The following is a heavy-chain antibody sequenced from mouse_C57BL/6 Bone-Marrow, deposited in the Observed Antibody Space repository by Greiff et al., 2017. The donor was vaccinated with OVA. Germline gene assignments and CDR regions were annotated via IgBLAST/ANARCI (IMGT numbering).Heavy chain of an antibody. CDR1: GYTFTSYW. D-gene: IGHD3-2*02. CDR3: ARNSSNDYFDY. J-gene: IGHJ2*01. V-gene: IGHV1-69*01. CDR2: IDPSDSYT. Sequence: VQLQQPGAELVMPGASVKLSCKASGYTFTSYWMHWVKQRPGQGLEWIGEIDPSDSYTNYNQKFKGKSTLTVDKSSSTAYMQLSSLTSEDSAVYYCARNSSNDYFDYWGQGTTLTVSS.